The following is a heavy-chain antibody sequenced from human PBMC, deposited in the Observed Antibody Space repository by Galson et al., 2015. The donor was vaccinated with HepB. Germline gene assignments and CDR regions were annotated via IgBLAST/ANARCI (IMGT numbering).Heavy chain of an antibody. CDR1: GFTFSSYA. Sequence: SLRLSCAASGFTFSSYAMSWVRQAPGKGLEWVSAISGSGGSTYYADSVKGRFTISRDNSKNTLYLQMNSLRAEDTAVYYCAKAPLWSGYSYYYYYMDVWGKGTTVTVSS. J-gene: IGHJ6*03. CDR3: AKAPLWSGYSYYYYYMDV. V-gene: IGHV3-23*01. CDR2: ISGSGGST. D-gene: IGHD3-3*01.